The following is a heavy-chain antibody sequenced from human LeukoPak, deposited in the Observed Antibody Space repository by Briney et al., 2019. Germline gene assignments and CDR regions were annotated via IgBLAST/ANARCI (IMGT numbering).Heavy chain of an antibody. CDR3: AKEAPGTRPGPSFFAG. V-gene: IGHV3-23*01. CDR1: GFTFNNYA. Sequence: PGGSLRLSCTASGFTFNNYAMSWVRQAPGKGLEWVSAITASGDSTYYADSVKGRFTVSRDNSKSTLYLQMNSLTAEDTAVYYLAKEAPGTRPGPSFFAGWGRGTLFT. J-gene: IGHJ4*02. CDR2: ITASGDST. D-gene: IGHD3-10*01.